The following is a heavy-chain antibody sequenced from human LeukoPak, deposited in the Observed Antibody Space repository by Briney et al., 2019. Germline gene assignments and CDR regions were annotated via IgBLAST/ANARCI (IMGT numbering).Heavy chain of an antibody. J-gene: IGHJ4*02. V-gene: IGHV3-30-3*01. D-gene: IGHD2-21*02. CDR1: GFTFSSYA. CDR2: ISYDGSNK. CDR3: ARALGDLLDY. Sequence: PGGSLRLSCAASGFTFSSYAMHWVRQAPGKGLEWVAVISYDGSNKYYADSVKGRFTISRDNSKNTLYLQMNGLRAEDTAVYYCARALGDLLDYWGQGTLVTVSS.